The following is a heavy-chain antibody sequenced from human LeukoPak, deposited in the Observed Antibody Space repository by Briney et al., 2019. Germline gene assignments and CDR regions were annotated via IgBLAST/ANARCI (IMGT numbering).Heavy chain of an antibody. D-gene: IGHD6-13*01. CDR3: ARKRAAAGIFRQTRGNYFDY. V-gene: IGHV3-7*03. CDR2: IKQDGSEK. J-gene: IGHJ4*02. CDR1: GFTFSSYW. Sequence: HPGGSLRLSCAASGFTFSSYWMSWVRQAPGKGLEWVANIKQDGSEKYYVDSVKGRFTISRDNAKNSLYLQMNSLRAEDTAVYYCARKRAAAGIFRQTRGNYFDYWGQGTLVTVSS.